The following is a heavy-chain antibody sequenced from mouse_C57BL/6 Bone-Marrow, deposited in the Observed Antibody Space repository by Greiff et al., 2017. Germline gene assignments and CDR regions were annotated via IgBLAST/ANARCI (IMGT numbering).Heavy chain of an antibody. J-gene: IGHJ4*01. CDR1: GFNIKDDY. Sequence: EVQLQQSGAELVRPGASVKLSCTASGFNIKDDYMHWVKQRPEQGLEWIGWIDPENGDTEYASKFQGKATITADTSSNTAYLPLSSLTSEDTAVYYCTTLRSLMDYWGQGTSVTVSS. CDR2: IDPENGDT. CDR3: TTLRSLMDY. D-gene: IGHD1-1*01. V-gene: IGHV14-4*01.